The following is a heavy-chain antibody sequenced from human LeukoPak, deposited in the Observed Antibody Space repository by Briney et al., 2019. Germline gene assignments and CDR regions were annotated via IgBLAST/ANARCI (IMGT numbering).Heavy chain of an antibody. J-gene: IGHJ6*02. CDR2: ISGSGGST. Sequence: GGSLRLSCAASGFTFSSYAMSWVRQAPGKGLEWVSAISGSGGSTYYADSVKGRFTISRDNSKNTLYLQMNSLRAEDTAVYYCAKGLAIFGVVIEDYYYYGMDVWGQGTTVTVFS. V-gene: IGHV3-23*01. CDR3: AKGLAIFGVVIEDYYYYGMDV. CDR1: GFTFSSYA. D-gene: IGHD3-3*01.